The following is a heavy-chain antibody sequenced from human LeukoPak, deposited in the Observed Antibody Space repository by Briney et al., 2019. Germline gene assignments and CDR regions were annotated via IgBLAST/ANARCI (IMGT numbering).Heavy chain of an antibody. D-gene: IGHD4-17*01. V-gene: IGHV3-48*01. Sequence: GGSLRLSCAASGFTFSSYSMNWVRQAPGKGLEWVSYISSTGSTIYYADSVKGRFTISRDNAKNSLYLQMNTLGAEDTAVYYCASLTTVVTPLDYWGQGTLVTVSS. J-gene: IGHJ4*02. CDR2: ISSTGSTI. CDR1: GFTFSSYS. CDR3: ASLTTVVTPLDY.